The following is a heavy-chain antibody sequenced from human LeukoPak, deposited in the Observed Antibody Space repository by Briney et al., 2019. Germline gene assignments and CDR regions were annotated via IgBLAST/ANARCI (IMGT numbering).Heavy chain of an antibody. CDR1: GFTFRSYW. CDR3: AREGIVYYYYYYGMDV. CDR2: ISSSGSTI. J-gene: IGHJ6*02. V-gene: IGHV3-48*03. Sequence: GGSLRLSCAASGFTFRSYWMHWVRQAPGKGLEWVSYISSSGSTIYYADSVKGRFTISRDNAKNSLYLQMNSLRAEDTAVYYCAREGIVYYYYYYGMDVWGQGTTVTVSS. D-gene: IGHD2-21*01.